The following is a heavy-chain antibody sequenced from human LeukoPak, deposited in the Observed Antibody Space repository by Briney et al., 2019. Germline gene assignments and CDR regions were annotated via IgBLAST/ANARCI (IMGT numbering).Heavy chain of an antibody. V-gene: IGHV3-33*01. J-gene: IGHJ4*02. CDR2: IWYDGSNK. Sequence: GGSLRLSCAASGFTFSSYGMHWVRQAPGKGLEWVAVIWYDGSNKYYADSVKGRFTISRDNSKNTLYLQTNSLRAEDTAVYYCARDGDALGLFDYWGQGTLVTVSS. D-gene: IGHD7-27*01. CDR3: ARDGDALGLFDY. CDR1: GFTFSSYG.